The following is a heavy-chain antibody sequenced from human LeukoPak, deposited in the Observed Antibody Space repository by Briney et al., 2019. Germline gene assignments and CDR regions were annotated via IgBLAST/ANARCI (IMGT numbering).Heavy chain of an antibody. CDR3: AKVSSGWYYYFGY. Sequence: PGGSLRLSCAASAFTFSSYAMSWVRQAPGKGLEWGSGISGSGASTYYADAVKGRFTISRDNSKNTLYLQMNTLRAEDTAVYYCAKVSSGWYYYFGYWGQGTLVTVSS. CDR2: ISGSGAST. CDR1: AFTFSSYA. V-gene: IGHV3-23*01. J-gene: IGHJ4*02. D-gene: IGHD6-19*01.